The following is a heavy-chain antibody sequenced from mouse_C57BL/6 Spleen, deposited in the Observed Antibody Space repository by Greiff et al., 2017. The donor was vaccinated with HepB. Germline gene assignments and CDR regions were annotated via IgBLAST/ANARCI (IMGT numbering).Heavy chain of an antibody. CDR1: GYSITSGYY. CDR2: ISYDGSN. Sequence: EVKLQESGPGLVKPSQSLSLTCSVTGYSITSGYYWNWIRQFPGNKLEWMGYISYDGSNNYNPSLKNRISITRDTSKNQFFLKLNSVTTEDTATYYCARLLRHWYFDVWGTGTTVTVSS. J-gene: IGHJ1*03. D-gene: IGHD1-2*01. CDR3: ARLLRHWYFDV. V-gene: IGHV3-6*01.